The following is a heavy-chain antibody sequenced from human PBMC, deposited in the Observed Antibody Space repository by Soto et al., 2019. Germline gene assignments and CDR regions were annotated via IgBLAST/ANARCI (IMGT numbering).Heavy chain of an antibody. Sequence: EVQLVESGGGLVQPGGSLRLSCAASGFTVSSNYMSWVRQAPGKGLEWVSVIYSGGSTYYADSVKGRFTISRDNSKNTLYLQMNRRSDEDTAVYYCARDQGSSWTDYYYYVLDVWGQGTTVTVCS. D-gene: IGHD6-13*01. J-gene: IGHJ6*02. CDR3: ARDQGSSWTDYYYYVLDV. CDR2: IYSGGST. V-gene: IGHV3-66*01. CDR1: GFTVSSNY.